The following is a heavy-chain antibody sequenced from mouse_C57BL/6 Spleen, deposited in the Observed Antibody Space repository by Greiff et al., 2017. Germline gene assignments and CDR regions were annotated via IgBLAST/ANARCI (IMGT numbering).Heavy chain of an antibody. J-gene: IGHJ4*01. V-gene: IGHV2-9-1*01. CDR3: ARERGYYDGSSLYYYAMDY. D-gene: IGHD1-1*01. CDR2: IWTGGGT. Sequence: VMLVESGPGLVAPSQSLSITCTVSGFSLTSYAISWVRQPPGKGLEWLGVIWTGGGTNYNSALKSRLSISKDNSKSQVFLKMNSLQTDDTARYYCARERGYYDGSSLYYYAMDYWGQGTSVTVSS. CDR1: GFSLTSYA.